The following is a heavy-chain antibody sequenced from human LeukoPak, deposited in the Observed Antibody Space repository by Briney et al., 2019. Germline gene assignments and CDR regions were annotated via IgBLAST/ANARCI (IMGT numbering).Heavy chain of an antibody. V-gene: IGHV3-23*01. D-gene: IGHD2-15*01. CDR3: AKDTPAWWYHRAYMNV. Sequence: GGSLRLSCAASGFTFSDYAMSWVRQAPGGGLEWVSAISGSGDKTFHADSVKGRFTTSRDNSKNTLSLQMSSLRVEDSAVYFCAKDTPAWWYHRAYMNVWGTGTTVTVSS. J-gene: IGHJ6*03. CDR1: GFTFSDYA. CDR2: ISGSGDKT.